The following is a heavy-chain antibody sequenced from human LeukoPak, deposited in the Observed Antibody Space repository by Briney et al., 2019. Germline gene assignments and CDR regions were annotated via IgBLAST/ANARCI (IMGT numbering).Heavy chain of an antibody. CDR3: ARIQLYHGDFDS. V-gene: IGHV3-15*01. J-gene: IGHJ4*02. D-gene: IGHD1-1*01. Sequence: GGSLRLSCAASGFTFSNAWMSWVRQASGKGLEWVGRIKSKTDGGTTDYAAPVKGRFTISRDDSKNTLYLQMNSLRAEDTAVYYCARIQLYHGDFDSWGQGTLVTVSS. CDR1: GFTFSNAW. CDR2: IKSKTDGGTT.